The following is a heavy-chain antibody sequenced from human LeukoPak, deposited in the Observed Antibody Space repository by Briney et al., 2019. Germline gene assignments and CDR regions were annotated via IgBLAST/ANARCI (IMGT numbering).Heavy chain of an antibody. CDR2: IYTSGST. Sequence: SETLSLTCTVSGGSISSGSYYWSWIRQPAGKGLEWIGRIYTSGSTNYNPSLKSRVTISVDTSKNQFSLKLSSVTAADTAVYYCARDGEYYYGSGSYVWFDPWGQGTLVTVSS. J-gene: IGHJ5*02. V-gene: IGHV4-61*02. D-gene: IGHD3-10*01. CDR3: ARDGEYYYGSGSYVWFDP. CDR1: GGSISSGSYY.